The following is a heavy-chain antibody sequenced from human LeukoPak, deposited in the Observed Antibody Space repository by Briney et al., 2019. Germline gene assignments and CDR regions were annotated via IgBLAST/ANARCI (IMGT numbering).Heavy chain of an antibody. V-gene: IGHV4-38-2*02. D-gene: IGHD3-16*02. CDR2: IYHSGST. CDR1: GYSISSGYY. CDR3: ARDLAITFGGVIVANDAFDI. Sequence: PSETLSLTCTVSGYSISSGYYWGWIRQPPGKGLEWIGSIYHSGSTYYNPSLKSRVTISVDTSKNQFSLKLSSVTAADTAVYYCARDLAITFGGVIVANDAFDIWGQGTIVTVSS. J-gene: IGHJ3*02.